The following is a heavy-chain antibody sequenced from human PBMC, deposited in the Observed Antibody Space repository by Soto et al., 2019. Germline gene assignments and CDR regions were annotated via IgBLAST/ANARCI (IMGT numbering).Heavy chain of an antibody. Sequence: QVQLVQSGPEVKKPGSSVRVSCRASGGNFSNNAVSWVRQAPGLGLEWMGAIVPMFGSTNYAQKFRGRVVITADNSTNSVYLEVSGLTSEDTAIYYCAREMTSGRSRTGFDTWGPGTRVTVSS. CDR1: GGNFSNNA. J-gene: IGHJ5*02. V-gene: IGHV1-69*06. CDR2: IVPMFGST. CDR3: AREMTSGRSRTGFDT. D-gene: IGHD1-1*01.